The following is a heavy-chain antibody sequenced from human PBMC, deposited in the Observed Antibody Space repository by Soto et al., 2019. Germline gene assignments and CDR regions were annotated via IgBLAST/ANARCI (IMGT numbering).Heavy chain of an antibody. V-gene: IGHV3-30-3*01. CDR1: GFIFSSYA. D-gene: IGHD4-17*01. Sequence: QVPLVESGGGVVQPGRSLRLSCAASGFIFSSYAMHWVRQAPGRGLEWVAVISYAGTNKYYADSVKGRFTISRGSSTNTLYLQMNSLRAEDTAVYYCARSMTTVTTPSSLDYWGQGTLVTVSS. J-gene: IGHJ4*02. CDR3: ARSMTTVTTPSSLDY. CDR2: ISYAGTNK.